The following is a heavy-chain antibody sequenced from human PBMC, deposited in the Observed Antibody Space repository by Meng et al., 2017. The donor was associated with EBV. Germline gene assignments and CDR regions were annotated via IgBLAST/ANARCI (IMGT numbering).Heavy chain of an antibody. J-gene: IGHJ4*02. CDR3: VRELVGGTFDY. V-gene: IGHV1-46*01. CDR1: GYTFTSYY. CDR2: IIPAGGNT. Sequence: QVLLVQYGAEVKKPGASVHVSCMASGYTFTSYYLHWVRQAPGQGLEWMGIIIPAGGNTNYAQKFRGRFTMTRDTSTSTVYMDLSILTSEDTAVYYCVRELVGGTFDYWGQGTLVTVSS. D-gene: IGHD1/OR15-1a*01.